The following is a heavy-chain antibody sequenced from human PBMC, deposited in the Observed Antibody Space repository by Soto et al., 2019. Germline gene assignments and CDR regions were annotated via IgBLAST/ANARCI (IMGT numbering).Heavy chain of an antibody. J-gene: IGHJ3*02. CDR2: IIPIFGTA. D-gene: IGHD3-22*01. CDR3: ARGRGQGYYYDSSGYYLPPDI. Sequence: XSVKVSCEGTRWTFSIYLFRWVRQAPGKGLEWMGGIIPIFGTANYAQKCQGRVTITADESTSTAYMELSSLRSEDTAVYYCARGRGQGYYYDSSGYYLPPDIWGQGTMVTVSS. V-gene: IGHV1-69*01. CDR1: RWTFSIYL.